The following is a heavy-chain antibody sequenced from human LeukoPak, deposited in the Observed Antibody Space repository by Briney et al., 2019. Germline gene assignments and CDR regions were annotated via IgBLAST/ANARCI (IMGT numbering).Heavy chain of an antibody. D-gene: IGHD2-15*01. J-gene: IGHJ4*02. V-gene: IGHV7-4-1*02. CDR2: INTNTGNP. CDR1: GYTFTSYA. CDR3: AREPYCSGGSCYELSIDY. Sequence: RASVTVSCKASGYTFTSYAMNWVRQAPGQGLEWMGWINTNTGNPTYAQGFTGRFVFSLDTSVSTAYLQISSLKAEDTAVYYCAREPYCSGGSCYELSIDYWGQGTLVTVSS.